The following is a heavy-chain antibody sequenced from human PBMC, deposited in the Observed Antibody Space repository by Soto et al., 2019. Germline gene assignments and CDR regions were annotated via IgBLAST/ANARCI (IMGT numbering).Heavy chain of an antibody. CDR2: INHSGST. CDR1: GGSFSGYY. Sequence: PSETLSLTCAVYGGSFSGYYWNWIPPPPGRGLEWIGEINHSGSTNYNPSLKSRVTISVDTSKNQFSLRLTSVTAADTAVYYCSRGLSYFDSSAYFDYWGQGTLVTVSS. CDR3: SRGLSYFDSSAYFDY. V-gene: IGHV4-34*01. J-gene: IGHJ4*02. D-gene: IGHD3-22*01.